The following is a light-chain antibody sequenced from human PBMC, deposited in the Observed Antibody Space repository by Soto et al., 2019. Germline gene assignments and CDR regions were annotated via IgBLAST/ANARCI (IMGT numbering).Light chain of an antibody. CDR3: QQCADWPLT. V-gene: IGKV3-15*01. Sequence: IVMTQSPATVSVSPGESTSLSCRASRTIGTNLGWYQQKPGQAPRLLIPKTSNRATGVPARFSGSGSGTEFTLTITSLQSEDIAVYYCQQCADWPLTFGGGTKV. J-gene: IGKJ4*01. CDR2: KTS. CDR1: RTIGTN.